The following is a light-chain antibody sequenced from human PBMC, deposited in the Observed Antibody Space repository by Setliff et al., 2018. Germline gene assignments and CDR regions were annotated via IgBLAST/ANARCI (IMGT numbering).Light chain of an antibody. Sequence: QSALAQPASVSGSPGQSITISCTGTSSDVGNYDYVSWYQQHPGKAPKLMIYDVTTRPSGVSDRFSGSKSGDTASLTVSGLQAGDEADYYCSSYTSSSTLIFGGGTQLTVL. CDR3: SSYTSSSTLI. J-gene: IGLJ2*01. CDR2: DVT. CDR1: SSDVGNYDY. V-gene: IGLV2-14*03.